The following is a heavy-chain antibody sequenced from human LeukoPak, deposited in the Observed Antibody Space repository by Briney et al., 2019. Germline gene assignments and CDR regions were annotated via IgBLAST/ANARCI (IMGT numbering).Heavy chain of an antibody. CDR3: AREEFAAGTSNWFDP. V-gene: IGHV4-39*07. CDR1: GGSISSSSYY. Sequence: PSETLSLTCTVSGGSISSSSYYWGWIRQPPGKGLEWIGSIYYSGSTNYNPSLKSRVTISVDTSKNQFSLKLSSVTAADTAVYYCAREEFAAGTSNWFDPWGQGTLVTVSS. D-gene: IGHD6-13*01. J-gene: IGHJ5*02. CDR2: IYYSGST.